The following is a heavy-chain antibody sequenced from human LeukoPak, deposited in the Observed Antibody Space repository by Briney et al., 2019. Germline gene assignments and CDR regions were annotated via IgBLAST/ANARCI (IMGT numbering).Heavy chain of an antibody. V-gene: IGHV4-61*02. Sequence: SETLSLTCTVSGGSISSSSYYWSWIRQPAGKGLEWIGRIYTSGSTNCNPSLKSRVTMSVDTSKNQFSLNLSSVTAADTAVYYCARDSYYYDSSGSKVLDYWGQGTLVTVSS. CDR1: GGSISSSSYY. D-gene: IGHD3-22*01. CDR2: IYTSGST. J-gene: IGHJ4*02. CDR3: ARDSYYYDSSGSKVLDY.